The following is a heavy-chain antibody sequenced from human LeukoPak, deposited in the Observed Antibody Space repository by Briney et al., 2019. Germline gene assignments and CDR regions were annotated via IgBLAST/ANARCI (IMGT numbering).Heavy chain of an antibody. Sequence: PGGSLRLSCAASGFIFSNYAMSWVRQPPGKGLEWLGSIYYSGDTYNNPPLKSRVTISVDTAKSQFSLRLTSMTAADTAVYYCARDVAGNTFDYWGQGTLVTVSS. V-gene: IGHV4-39*07. D-gene: IGHD5-12*01. CDR1: GFIFSNYA. CDR3: ARDVAGNTFDY. CDR2: IYYSGDT. J-gene: IGHJ4*02.